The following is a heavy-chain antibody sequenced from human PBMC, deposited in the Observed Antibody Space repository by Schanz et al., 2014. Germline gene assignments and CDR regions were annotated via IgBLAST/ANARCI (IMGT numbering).Heavy chain of an antibody. CDR1: GFTFSDHW. CDR2: IKGDSSEK. CDR3: AKSYDTSGYSGFDY. V-gene: IGHV3-7*01. D-gene: IGHD3-22*01. J-gene: IGHJ4*02. Sequence: VQLVESGGALVQPGGSLRLSCSASGFTFSDHWMSWVRQPPGKGLEWVANIKGDSSEKNYVDSVKGRFTLSRDNAKKTMDLQMNSLRTEDTAVYFCAKSYDTSGYSGFDYWGQGTLVTVSS.